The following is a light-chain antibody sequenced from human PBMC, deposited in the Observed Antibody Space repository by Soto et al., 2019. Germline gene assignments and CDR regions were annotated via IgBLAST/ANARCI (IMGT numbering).Light chain of an antibody. CDR1: QSVRSSY. V-gene: IGKV3-20*01. J-gene: IGKJ1*01. CDR2: GAS. CDR3: QQYDTSSWT. Sequence: EIVLTQSPGTLSLSPGERATLSCRASQSVRSSYLAWYQQKPGQAHRLLIYGASSRATGIPDRFSGSGSGTDFTLTISRLEPEDAVVYYCQQYDTSSWTFGQGTKVEIK.